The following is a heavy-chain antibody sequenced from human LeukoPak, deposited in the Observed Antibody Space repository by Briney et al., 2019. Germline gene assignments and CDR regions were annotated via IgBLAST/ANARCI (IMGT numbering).Heavy chain of an antibody. Sequence: SETLSLTCTVSGGSISSNYWSWIRQPPGKGLEWIGCRYDTGGTNYNPSLQGRVTISVDTSKNQFSLKLTSVTAADTAVYYCARGSGSYSFQSWGQGTLVTVFS. D-gene: IGHD1-26*01. CDR1: GGSISSNY. CDR2: RYDTGGT. V-gene: IGHV4-59*01. J-gene: IGHJ4*02. CDR3: ARGSGSYSFQS.